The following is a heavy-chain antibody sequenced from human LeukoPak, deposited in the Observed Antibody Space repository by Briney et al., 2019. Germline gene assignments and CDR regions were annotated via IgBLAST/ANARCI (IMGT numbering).Heavy chain of an antibody. CDR1: GGTFSSYA. J-gene: IGHJ4*02. V-gene: IGHV1-69*13. D-gene: IGHD3-22*01. CDR3: AGGYYYGSSGYSDY. CDR2: IIPIFGTA. Sequence: ASVKVSCKASGGTFSSYAISWVRQAPGQGLEWMGGIIPIFGTANYAQKFQGRVTITADESTSTAYMELSSLRSEDTAVYYCAGGYYYGSSGYSDYWGQGTLVTVSS.